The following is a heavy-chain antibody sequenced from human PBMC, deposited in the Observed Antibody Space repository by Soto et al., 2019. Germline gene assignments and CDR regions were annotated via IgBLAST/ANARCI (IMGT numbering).Heavy chain of an antibody. J-gene: IGHJ4*02. V-gene: IGHV4-31*02. CDR1: GDSMATGGHY. CDR3: AKDKDLEPTVWGY. CDR2: IYYSGAT. D-gene: IGHD7-27*01. Sequence: QVHLQESGPGLVRPSETLSLSCSVSGDSMATGGHYYNWIRHLPGKGLEWIGYIYYSGATHYSPSVRLRATSSIDTSKNQFTLKLISVTAADTALYFCAKDKDLEPTVWGYWGQGIQVTVSS.